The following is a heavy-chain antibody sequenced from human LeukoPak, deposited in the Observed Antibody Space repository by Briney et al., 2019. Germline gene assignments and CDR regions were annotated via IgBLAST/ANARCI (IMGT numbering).Heavy chain of an antibody. D-gene: IGHD3-22*01. J-gene: IGHJ4*02. V-gene: IGHV3-23*01. Sequence: PGGSLRLSCAASGFTFSSYAMSWVRQAPGKGLEWVSAISGSGGSTYSADSVKGRFTISRDNSKNTLYLQMNSLRAEDTAVYYCAKDLAITMIVVGLFDYWGQGTLVTVSS. CDR2: ISGSGGST. CDR1: GFTFSSYA. CDR3: AKDLAITMIVVGLFDY.